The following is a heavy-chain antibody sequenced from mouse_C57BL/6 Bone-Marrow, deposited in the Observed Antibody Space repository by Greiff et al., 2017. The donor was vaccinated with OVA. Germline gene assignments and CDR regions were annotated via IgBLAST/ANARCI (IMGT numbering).Heavy chain of an antibody. V-gene: IGHV1-55*01. J-gene: IGHJ3*01. Sequence: QVQLKQPGAELVKPGASVKMSCKASGYTFTSYWITWVKQRPGQGLEWIGDIYPGSGSTNYNEKFKSKATLTVDTSSSTAYMQLSSLTSEDSAVYYCARRSPYDYDWFAYWGQGTLVTVSA. CDR1: GYTFTSYW. D-gene: IGHD2-4*01. CDR3: ARRSPYDYDWFAY. CDR2: IYPGSGST.